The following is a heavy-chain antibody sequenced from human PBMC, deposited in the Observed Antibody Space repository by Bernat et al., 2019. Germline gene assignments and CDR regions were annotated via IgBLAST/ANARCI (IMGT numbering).Heavy chain of an antibody. CDR2: IIPIFGTA. CDR3: AKTTVVTLNCLFWYFDL. V-gene: IGHV1-69*01. CDR1: GGTFSSYA. D-gene: IGHD4-23*01. J-gene: IGHJ2*01. Sequence: QVQLVQSGAEVKKPGSSVKVSCKASGGTFSSYAISWVRQAPGQGLEWMGGIIPIFGTANYAQKFQGRVTITADESTSTAYMELSSLRSEDTAVYYCAKTTVVTLNCLFWYFDLWGRGTLVTVSS.